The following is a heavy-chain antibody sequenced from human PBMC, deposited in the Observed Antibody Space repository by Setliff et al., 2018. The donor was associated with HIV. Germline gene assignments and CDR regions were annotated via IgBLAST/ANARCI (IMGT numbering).Heavy chain of an antibody. CDR3: ARVPFTTGFDY. V-gene: IGHV4-38-2*01. J-gene: IGHJ4*02. CDR1: GYSISSGYY. Sequence: SETLSLTCAVSGYSISSGYYWGWIRQPPGRGLEWIGNIYHSGGTHYNPSLRSRVPISVDTSKNHFSLKLSSVTAADTAVFYCARVPFTTGFDYWGQGILVTVSS. D-gene: IGHD3-3*01. CDR2: IYHSGGT.